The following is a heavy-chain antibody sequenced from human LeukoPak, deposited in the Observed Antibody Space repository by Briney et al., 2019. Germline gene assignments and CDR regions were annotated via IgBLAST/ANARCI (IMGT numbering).Heavy chain of an antibody. J-gene: IGHJ5*02. Sequence: SVKVSCKASGGTFSSYAISWVRQAPGQGLEWMGGIIPIFGTANYAQKFQGRVTITTDESTSTAYMELSSLRSEDTAVYYCAREGDTAMAPFDPWGQGTLVTVSS. CDR3: AREGDTAMAPFDP. V-gene: IGHV1-69*05. D-gene: IGHD5-18*01. CDR1: GGTFSSYA. CDR2: IIPIFGTA.